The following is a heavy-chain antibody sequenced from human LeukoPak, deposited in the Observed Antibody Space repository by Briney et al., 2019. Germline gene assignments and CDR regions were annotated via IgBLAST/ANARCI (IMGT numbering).Heavy chain of an antibody. D-gene: IGHD3-3*01. CDR2: ISTYNGNT. J-gene: IGHJ4*02. CDR1: GYTFTSYG. V-gene: IGHV1-18*01. CDR3: ARGPRIYYDFWSGYNY. Sequence: ASVKVSCKASGYTFTSYGIIWVRQAPGQGLEWMGWISTYNGNTNYAQKIQGRVTMTTDTSTSTAYMELSRLRSDDTAVYYCARGPRIYYDFWSGYNYWGQGTLVTVSS.